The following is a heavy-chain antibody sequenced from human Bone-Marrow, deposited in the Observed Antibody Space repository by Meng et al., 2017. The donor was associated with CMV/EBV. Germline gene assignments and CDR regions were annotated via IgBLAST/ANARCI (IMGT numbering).Heavy chain of an antibody. V-gene: IGHV4-59*01. CDR3: ARDSRRYDFWSGYYYYYGMDV. CDR1: ISSYY. Sequence: ISSYYWSWIRQPPGKGLEWIGYIYYSGSTNYNPSLKSRVTISVDTSKNQFSLKLSSVTAADTAVYYCARDSRRYDFWSGYYYYYGMDVWGQGTTVTVSS. J-gene: IGHJ6*02. D-gene: IGHD3-3*01. CDR2: IYYSGST.